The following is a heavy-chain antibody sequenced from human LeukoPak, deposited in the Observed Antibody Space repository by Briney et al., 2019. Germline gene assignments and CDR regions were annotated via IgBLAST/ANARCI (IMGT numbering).Heavy chain of an antibody. CDR2: ISAYNGNT. CDR1: GYTFTSYG. D-gene: IGHD2-2*01. Sequence: ASVKVSCKASGYTFTSYGISWVRQAPGQGLEWLGWISAYNGNTNYAQKLQGRVTMTTDTSTSTAYMELRSLRSDDTAVYYCARADFGIAVVPAAIGQYGMDVWGQGTTVTVSS. J-gene: IGHJ6*02. CDR3: ARADFGIAVVPAAIGQYGMDV. V-gene: IGHV1-18*01.